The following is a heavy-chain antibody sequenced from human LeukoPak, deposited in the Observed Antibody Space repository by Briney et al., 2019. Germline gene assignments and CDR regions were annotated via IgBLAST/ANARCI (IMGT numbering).Heavy chain of an antibody. J-gene: IGHJ5*02. D-gene: IGHD2-2*01. V-gene: IGHV4-34*01. CDR2: INHSGST. Sequence: PSETLSLTCAVYGGSFSGYYWSWIRQPPGKGLEWIGEINHSGSTNYNPSLKSRVTISVDTSKNQFSLKLSSVTAADTAVYYCARVTDCSSTSCYVGGWFDPWGQGTLVTVSS. CDR3: ARVTDCSSTSCYVGGWFDP. CDR1: GGSFSGYY.